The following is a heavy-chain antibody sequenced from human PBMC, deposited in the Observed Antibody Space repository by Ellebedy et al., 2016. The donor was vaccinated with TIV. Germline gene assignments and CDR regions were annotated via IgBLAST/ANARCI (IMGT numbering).Heavy chain of an antibody. D-gene: IGHD5-12*01. CDR3: ARGDIVRTMLSNYYRAMDV. V-gene: IGHV4-30-4*08. J-gene: IGHJ6*02. Sequence: MPSETLSLTCTASGDSISTTDYYWTWLRQPPGRGLEWVGYIIYSGSAHYSPSLTSRVTMSIDTSKNQFALKLTSVTAADTAVYYCARGDIVRTMLSNYYRAMDVWGQGTTVTVSS. CDR2: IIYSGSA. CDR1: GDSISTTDYY.